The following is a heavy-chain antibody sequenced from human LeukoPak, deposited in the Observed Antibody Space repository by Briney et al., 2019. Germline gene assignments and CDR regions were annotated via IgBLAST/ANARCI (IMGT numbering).Heavy chain of an antibody. D-gene: IGHD4-17*01. Sequence: SETLSLTCTVSGGSISSHYWSWIRQPPGKGLEWIGYIYYSGSTNYNPSLKSRVTISVDTSKNQFSLKMSSVTAADSAVYYRARGNLLPTVIDYWGQGTLVTVSS. CDR1: GGSISSHY. CDR3: ARGNLLPTVIDY. J-gene: IGHJ4*02. CDR2: IYYSGST. V-gene: IGHV4-59*11.